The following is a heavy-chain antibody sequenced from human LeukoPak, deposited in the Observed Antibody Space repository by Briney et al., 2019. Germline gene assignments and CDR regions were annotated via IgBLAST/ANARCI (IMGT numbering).Heavy chain of an antibody. CDR2: IFYSGST. V-gene: IGHV4-59*01. CDR3: ARGAMAVAGRVFDY. J-gene: IGHJ4*02. Sequence: SETLSLTCTVSGGSISTYYWSWIRQPPGKGLEWIGFIFYSGSTNYNPSLKSRVTISVDASKNQFSLRLRSVTAADTAVYYCARGAMAVAGRVFDYWGQGTLVTVSS. D-gene: IGHD6-19*01. CDR1: GGSISTYY.